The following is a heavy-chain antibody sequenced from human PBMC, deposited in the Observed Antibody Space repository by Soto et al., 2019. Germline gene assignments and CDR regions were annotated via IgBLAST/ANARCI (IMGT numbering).Heavy chain of an antibody. Sequence: PAESLKISCKTSGYSFSDDWLAWVRLLPGKGLELMGIIYPGDSNVRYSPSFQGQVTISADKSINTAYLQWSSLKASDTGIYYCARLYVVGSPWWFTPWGQGSRVTVSS. J-gene: IGHJ5*01. V-gene: IGHV5-51*01. CDR2: IYPGDSNV. D-gene: IGHD2-15*01. CDR1: GYSFSDDW. CDR3: ARLYVVGSPWWFTP.